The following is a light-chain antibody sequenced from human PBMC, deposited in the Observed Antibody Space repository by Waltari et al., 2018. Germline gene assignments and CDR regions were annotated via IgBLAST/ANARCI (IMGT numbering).Light chain of an antibody. Sequence: QSALTQPASVSGSPGQSIIISCTGTSGDIGGYAYVSWYQQHPGKAPKLLIYDFSKRPSGFSDRFSGTKSGNTASLTISGLQVEDEADYYCCSYTNILTWVFGGGTKLTVL. CDR3: CSYTNILTWV. CDR1: SGDIGGYAY. V-gene: IGLV2-14*03. J-gene: IGLJ3*02. CDR2: DFS.